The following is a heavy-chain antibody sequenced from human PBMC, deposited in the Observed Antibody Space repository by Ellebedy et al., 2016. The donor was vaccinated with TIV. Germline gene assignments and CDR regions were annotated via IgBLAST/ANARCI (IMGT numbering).Heavy chain of an antibody. CDR1: GYTFTGYY. Sequence: AASVKVSCKASGYTFTGYYMHWVRQATGQGLEWMGWMNPNSGNTGYAQKFQGRVTMTRNTSISTAYMELSSLRSEDTAVYYCARVARDNWYFDLWGRGTLVTVSS. V-gene: IGHV1-8*02. CDR2: MNPNSGNT. CDR3: ARVARDNWYFDL. D-gene: IGHD6-6*01. J-gene: IGHJ2*01.